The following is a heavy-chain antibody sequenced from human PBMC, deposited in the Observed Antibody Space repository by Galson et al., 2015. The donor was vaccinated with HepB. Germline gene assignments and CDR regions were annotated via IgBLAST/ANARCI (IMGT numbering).Heavy chain of an antibody. CDR1: GFTFSNYW. V-gene: IGHV3-7*01. D-gene: IGHD2-2*02. J-gene: IGHJ4*02. CDR3: ERNTLT. Sequence: SLRLSCAGSGFTFSNYWMSWVRQAPGKGLEWVANINYDGSVKYYVGSVKGRFTISRDNAKNSLYLQMDNLRVEDTAVYYCERNTLTGGQGTLVTVSS. CDR2: INYDGSVK.